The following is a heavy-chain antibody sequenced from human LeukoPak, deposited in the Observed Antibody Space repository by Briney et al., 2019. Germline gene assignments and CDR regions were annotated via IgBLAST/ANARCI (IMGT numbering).Heavy chain of an antibody. D-gene: IGHD6-19*01. V-gene: IGHV4-34*01. J-gene: IGHJ5*02. CDR2: INHSGST. Sequence: SETLSLTCAVDGGSFSGYYWSWIRQPPGKGLXXXGEINHSGSTNYNPSLKSRVTISVDTSNNQFSLKLSSVTAADTAVYYCARGLSSGWYRNWFDPWGQGTLVTVSS. CDR1: GGSFSGYY. CDR3: ARGLSSGWYRNWFDP.